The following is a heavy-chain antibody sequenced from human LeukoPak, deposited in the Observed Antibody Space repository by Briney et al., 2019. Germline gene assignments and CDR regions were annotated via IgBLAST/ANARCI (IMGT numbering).Heavy chain of an antibody. J-gene: IGHJ4*02. CDR3: ARDGSGHIDY. V-gene: IGHV3-33*08. CDR2: IWYDGSNK. Sequence: GGSLTLSCAVSGFTSSTCAMHWVHVAPGKGQEWVAVIWYDGSNKHYADSVKGRFTISRDNSKNTLYLQVDSLRAEDTAVYYCARDGSGHIDYWGQGTLVTVSS. CDR1: GFTSSTCA.